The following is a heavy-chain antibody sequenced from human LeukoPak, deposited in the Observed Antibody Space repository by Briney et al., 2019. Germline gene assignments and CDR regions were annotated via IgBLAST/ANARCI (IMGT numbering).Heavy chain of an antibody. CDR1: GGSFSGYY. CDR2: IFHSGST. CDR3: ARLSSSWTDYYYGMDV. V-gene: IGHV4-34*12. D-gene: IGHD6-13*01. J-gene: IGHJ6*02. Sequence: PSETLSLTCAVYGGSFSGYYWSWIRQPPGKGLEWIGEIFHSGSTNYNPSLNSRVTMSVDKSKNHFSLKLNSVTAADTAVYYCARLSSSWTDYYYGMDVWGQGTAVTVSS.